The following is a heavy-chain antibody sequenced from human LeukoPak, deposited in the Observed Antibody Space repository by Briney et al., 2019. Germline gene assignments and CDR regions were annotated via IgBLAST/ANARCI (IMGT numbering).Heavy chain of an antibody. CDR1: GFTFSSYS. J-gene: IGHJ4*02. CDR3: AREPVTGSVD. Sequence: PGGSLRLSCEVSGFTFSSYSMNWVRQAPGKGLEWVSPISSSSSYIYYADSVKGRFTISRDNAKNSLYLQMNSLRAEDTAVYYCAREPVTGSVDWGQGTLDTVSS. V-gene: IGHV3-21*01. CDR2: ISSSSSYI. D-gene: IGHD4-17*01.